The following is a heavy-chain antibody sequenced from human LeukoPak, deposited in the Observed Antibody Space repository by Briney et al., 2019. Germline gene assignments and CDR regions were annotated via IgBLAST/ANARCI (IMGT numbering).Heavy chain of an antibody. D-gene: IGHD6-13*01. CDR1: GVTFSSYA. CDR3: ATWAGTATGFSGPFDY. V-gene: IGHV3-23*01. Sequence: GGSLRLSCAASGVTFSSYAMSWVRQAPGKGLECVSTISGSGSSTYYVDSVKGRFTISRDNSKNTLYLQMNSLRAEDTAIYYCATWAGTATGFSGPFDYWSQGTPVTVSS. J-gene: IGHJ4*02. CDR2: ISGSGSST.